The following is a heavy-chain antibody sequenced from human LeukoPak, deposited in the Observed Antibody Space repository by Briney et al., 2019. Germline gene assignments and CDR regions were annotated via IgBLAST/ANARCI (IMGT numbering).Heavy chain of an antibody. CDR3: ARGGGLDV. CDR1: GGSISSYY. D-gene: IGHD3-16*01. J-gene: IGHJ6*02. CDR2: VYYSGTT. Sequence: SETLSLTCTVSGGSISSYYWSWIRQPPGKGLEWIGYVYYSGTTNYNPSLKSRVTISVDTSKNQFSLKVSSVTAADTAVYYCARGGGLDVWGQGATVTVSS. V-gene: IGHV4-59*01.